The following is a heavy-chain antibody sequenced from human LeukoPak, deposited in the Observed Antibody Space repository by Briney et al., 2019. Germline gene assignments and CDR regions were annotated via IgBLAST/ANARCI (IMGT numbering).Heavy chain of an antibody. V-gene: IGHV4-59*12. CDR1: GGSITNYY. D-gene: IGHD6-13*01. CDR3: ARGRGSSWYYFDS. J-gene: IGHJ4*02. Sequence: SETLSLTCTVSGGSITNYYWSWVRQPPGKGLECIGYIYYSGSTNYSPSLKSRATISVDTSKDQFSLRLTSVTAADTAVYYCARGRGSSWYYFDSWGQGTLVTVSS. CDR2: IYYSGST.